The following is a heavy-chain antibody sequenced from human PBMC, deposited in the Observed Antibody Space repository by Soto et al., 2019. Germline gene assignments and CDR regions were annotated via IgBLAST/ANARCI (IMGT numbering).Heavy chain of an antibody. CDR3: AKTATYVYDYVNTGYSSEDY. J-gene: IGHJ4*01. D-gene: IGHD3-22*01. V-gene: IGHV3-30*18. CDR2: ISYDGSKQ. CDR1: LSMFSDFG. Sequence: PGGSLRLSCEVSLSMFSDFGLDWVRQAPGKGLEWVAIISYDGSKQYYADSVKGRFTVSRDNSKNTLYLQMNSLRPDDTAVYYCAKTATYVYDYVNTGYSSEDYWGHGTLVTVSS.